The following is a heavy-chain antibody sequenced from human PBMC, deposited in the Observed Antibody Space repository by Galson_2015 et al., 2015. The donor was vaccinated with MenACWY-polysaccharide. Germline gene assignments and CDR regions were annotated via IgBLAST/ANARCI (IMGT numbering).Heavy chain of an antibody. V-gene: IGHV1-18*01. Sequence: SVKVSCKASGYTFISYAISWVRQAPGQGLEWMGWISPNNGYTNYAQKLQGRVTMTTDTSTSTAYMELRSLRSDDTAVYYCARVLVGVGATNAFDIWGQGTMVTVSS. CDR1: GYTFISYA. D-gene: IGHD1-26*01. J-gene: IGHJ3*02. CDR2: ISPNNGYT. CDR3: ARVLVGVGATNAFDI.